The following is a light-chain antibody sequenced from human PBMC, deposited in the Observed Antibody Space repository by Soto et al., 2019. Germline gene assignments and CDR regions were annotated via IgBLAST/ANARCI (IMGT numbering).Light chain of an antibody. CDR2: DVT. CDR3: CSYAGIYSYV. CDR1: SSDVGRYDY. J-gene: IGLJ1*01. Sequence: QSALTQPRSVSGSPGQSVTIACTGTSSDVGRYDYVSWYQQHPGEAPKLVVYDVTKRPSGVPDRFSGSKSGNTASLTISGLQAEDEADYYCCSYAGIYSYVFGTGTKLTFL. V-gene: IGLV2-11*01.